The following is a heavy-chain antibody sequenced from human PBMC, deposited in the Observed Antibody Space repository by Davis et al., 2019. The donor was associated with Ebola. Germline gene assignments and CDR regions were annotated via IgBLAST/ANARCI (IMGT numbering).Heavy chain of an antibody. J-gene: IGHJ5*02. V-gene: IGHV3-74*01. CDR2: INSDGSST. Sequence: GESLKISCAASGFTFSSYWMHWVRQAPGKGLVWVSRINSDGSSTSYADSVKGRFTISRDNAKNTLYLQMNSLRAEDTAVYYCAREEAAASFDPWGQGTLVTVSS. CDR1: GFTFSSYW. CDR3: AREEAAASFDP. D-gene: IGHD6-13*01.